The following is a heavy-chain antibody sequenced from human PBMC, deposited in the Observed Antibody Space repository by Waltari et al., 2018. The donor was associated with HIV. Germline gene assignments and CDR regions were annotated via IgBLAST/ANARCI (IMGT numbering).Heavy chain of an antibody. J-gene: IGHJ4*02. CDR2: IKQDGSEI. V-gene: IGHV3-7*04. CDR3: AGGGAFLTHY. Sequence: EVQLVESGGGLVQPGGSLRLSCVASGFTFNTWISWVRRAAGEGLGWVAKIKQDGSEIHYVDSVKGRFTISRENAKNSRFLQMNSLRAEDTAVYYCAGGGAFLTHYWGQGTLVTVSS. CDR1: GFTFNTW. D-gene: IGHD1-20*01.